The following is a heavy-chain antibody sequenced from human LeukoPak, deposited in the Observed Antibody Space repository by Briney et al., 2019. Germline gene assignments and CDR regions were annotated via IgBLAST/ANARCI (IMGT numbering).Heavy chain of an antibody. J-gene: IGHJ5*02. V-gene: IGHV4-34*01. D-gene: IGHD3-3*01. CDR2: INHSGST. CDR1: GGSFSGYY. Sequence: KPSETLSLTCAVYGGSFSGYYWSWIRQPPGKGLEWIVEINHSGSTNYNPSLKSRVTISVDTSKNQFSLKLSSVTAADTAVYYCARAVRYYDFWSGPRGWFDPWGQGTLVTVSS. CDR3: ARAVRYYDFWSGPRGWFDP.